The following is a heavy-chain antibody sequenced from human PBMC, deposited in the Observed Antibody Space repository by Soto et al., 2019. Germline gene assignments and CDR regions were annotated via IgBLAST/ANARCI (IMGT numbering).Heavy chain of an antibody. CDR3: ASHRRSVWGSYRPPFDY. CDR1: GGSISNGGFY. CDR2: IFYNGNT. V-gene: IGHV4-31*03. Sequence: PLSLTCTVSGGSISNGGFYWSWIRQRPGKGLEWIGNIFYNGNTYYNPSLKSRVTISIDTSKNQFSLKLSSVTAADTSVYYCASHRRSVWGSYRPPFDYWGQGTLVTVSS. J-gene: IGHJ4*01. D-gene: IGHD3-16*02.